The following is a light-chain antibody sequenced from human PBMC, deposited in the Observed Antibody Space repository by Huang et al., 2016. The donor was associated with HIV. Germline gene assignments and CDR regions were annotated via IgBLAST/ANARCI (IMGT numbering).Light chain of an antibody. Sequence: DIQVTQSPSSLSASVGDRITITCRASQSIRSYLNWYQQKPGKAPELLIYAASSLQSGVPSRFSGSGSGTDFTLTISSLESEDFAIYYCQQRGNWPLTFGGGTKVEIK. CDR2: AAS. V-gene: IGKV1-39*01. CDR3: QQRGNWPLT. J-gene: IGKJ4*01. CDR1: QSIRSY.